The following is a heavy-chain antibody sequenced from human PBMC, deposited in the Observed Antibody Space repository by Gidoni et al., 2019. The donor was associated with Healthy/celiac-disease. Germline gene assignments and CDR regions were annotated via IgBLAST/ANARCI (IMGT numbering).Heavy chain of an antibody. CDR3: AKDLDCSSTSCYPDY. Sequence: EVQLLESGGGLVQPGGSLRLSCTASGITFSSYAMSWVRQAPGKGLEWVSAISGSGGSTYYADSVKGRFTISRDNSKNTLYLQMNSLRAEDTAVYYCAKDLDCSSTSCYPDYWGQGTLVTVSS. J-gene: IGHJ4*02. V-gene: IGHV3-23*01. D-gene: IGHD2-2*01. CDR2: ISGSGGST. CDR1: GITFSSYA.